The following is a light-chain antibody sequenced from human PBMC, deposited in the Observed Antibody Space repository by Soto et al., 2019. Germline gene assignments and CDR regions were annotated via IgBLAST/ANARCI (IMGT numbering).Light chain of an antibody. CDR3: LSYVGRETGV. Sequence: QSVLTQPPSASGSPGQSVTISCTGTSNDIGAYNYVSWYQHRPGKVPKLLIYEVFRRPSGVPDRFSASKSGNTASLTVSGLQPEDEADYYCLSYVGRETGVFGSGTKVTVL. V-gene: IGLV2-8*01. J-gene: IGLJ1*01. CDR2: EVF. CDR1: SNDIGAYNY.